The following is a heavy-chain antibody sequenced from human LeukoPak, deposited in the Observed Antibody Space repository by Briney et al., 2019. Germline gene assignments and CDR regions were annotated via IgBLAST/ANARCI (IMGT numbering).Heavy chain of an antibody. CDR3: ARDHSSGWYQRKPLDY. V-gene: IGHV4-38-2*02. CDR1: GYSISSGYY. CDR2: IYHSGST. Sequence: TSETLSLTCTVSGYSISSGYYWGWIRQPPGKGLEWIGTIYHSGSTYYNPSLKSRVTISVDTSKNQFSLKLSSVTAADTAVYYCARDHSSGWYQRKPLDYWGQGTLVTVSS. D-gene: IGHD6-19*01. J-gene: IGHJ4*02.